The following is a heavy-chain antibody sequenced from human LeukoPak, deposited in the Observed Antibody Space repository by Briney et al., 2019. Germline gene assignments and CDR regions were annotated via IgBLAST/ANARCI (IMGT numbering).Heavy chain of an antibody. Sequence: EPGGSLRLSCAASGFTFRSYAMNWVRQAPGKGLEWVSYIGTTSGAIYYADSVKGRFTISRDSAKNSLYLQMNSLRAEDTAVYYCARFRAWGDKAFDYWGQGTLVTVSS. J-gene: IGHJ4*02. D-gene: IGHD2-21*02. CDR3: ARFRAWGDKAFDY. CDR2: IGTTSGAI. V-gene: IGHV3-48*01. CDR1: GFTFRSYA.